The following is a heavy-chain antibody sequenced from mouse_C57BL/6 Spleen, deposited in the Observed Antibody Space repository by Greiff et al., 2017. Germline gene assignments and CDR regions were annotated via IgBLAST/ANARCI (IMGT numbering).Heavy chain of an antibody. CDR2: INPNNGGT. CDR3: ARVYGNSYYYAMDY. Sequence: VQLQQSGPELVKPGASVKISCKASGYTFTDYYMNWVKQSHGKSLEWIGDINPNNGGTSYNQKFKGTATLTVDKSSSTAYMELRSLTSEDSAVYYCARVYGNSYYYAMDYWGQGASVTVSS. J-gene: IGHJ4*01. V-gene: IGHV1-26*01. D-gene: IGHD2-1*01. CDR1: GYTFTDYY.